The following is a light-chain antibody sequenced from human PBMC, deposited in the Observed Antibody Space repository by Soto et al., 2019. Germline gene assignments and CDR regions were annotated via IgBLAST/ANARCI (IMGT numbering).Light chain of an antibody. V-gene: IGLV2-8*01. J-gene: IGLJ1*01. CDR1: SSDVGGYNY. CDR2: EVT. Sequence: QSALTQPPSASGSPGQSVTISCTGTSSDVGGYNYVSWYQQHPGKAPKLVIYEVTKRPSGVPDRFSGSKSGNTASLTVSGLQSEDEADYYCSSYAGSNNFDVFRPGTKLTVL. CDR3: SSYAGSNNFDV.